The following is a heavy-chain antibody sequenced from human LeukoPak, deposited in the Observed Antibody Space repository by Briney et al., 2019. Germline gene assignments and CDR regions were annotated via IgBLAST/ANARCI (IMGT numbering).Heavy chain of an antibody. CDR2: IYPGYSDT. CDR1: GYSFTSYW. Sequence: HGESLKISCKGSGYSFTSYWIGWVRQMPGKGLEWMGIIYPGYSDTRYSPSFQGQVTISADKSIRTAYLQWSSLKASDTAMYYCARIRRSSGWSYYYYYGMDVWGQGTTVTVSS. J-gene: IGHJ6*02. CDR3: ARIRRSSGWSYYYYYGMDV. D-gene: IGHD6-19*01. V-gene: IGHV5-51*01.